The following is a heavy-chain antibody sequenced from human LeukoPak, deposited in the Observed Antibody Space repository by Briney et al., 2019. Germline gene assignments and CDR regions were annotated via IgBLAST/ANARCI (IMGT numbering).Heavy chain of an antibody. V-gene: IGHV4-34*12. Sequence: PSETLSLTCAVYGGSFTGYYWGWIRQPPGKGLEWIGNIFYSGSTYYSPSMKSRGTISLDTSRNQFSLKLNSVTAADTAVYYCAVMGATSPDYWGQGTLVTVSS. D-gene: IGHD1-26*01. CDR1: GGSFTGYY. J-gene: IGHJ4*02. CDR3: AVMGATSPDY. CDR2: IFYSGST.